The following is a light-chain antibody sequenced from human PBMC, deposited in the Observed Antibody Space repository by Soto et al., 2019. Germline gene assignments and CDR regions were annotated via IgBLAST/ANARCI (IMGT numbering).Light chain of an antibody. CDR1: NSNIRYNS. CDR2: RSH. Sequence: QSGLTQPPSVSGTPGQRVTISCSGSNSNIRYNSVYWYQQLPGTAPKLLIYRSHERPSGVPDRFSGSKSGTSASLAISGLRSEDEADYSCATWDDNLSGVVFGGGTKLTVL. CDR3: ATWDDNLSGVV. V-gene: IGLV1-47*01. J-gene: IGLJ3*02.